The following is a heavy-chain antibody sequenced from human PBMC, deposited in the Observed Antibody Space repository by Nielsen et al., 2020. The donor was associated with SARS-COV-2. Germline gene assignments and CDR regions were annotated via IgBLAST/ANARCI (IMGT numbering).Heavy chain of an antibody. V-gene: IGHV1-2*06. J-gene: IGHJ6*03. CDR2: ISPNSGGT. CDR3: ARDPSIVVVPAAMSYYYYYMDV. D-gene: IGHD2-2*01. CDR1: GYTFTGYY. Sequence: ASVKVSCKASGYTFTGYYMHWVRQAPGQGLEWMGRISPNSGGTDYAQKFQGRVTMTRDTSISTAYMELSRLRSDDTAVYYCARDPSIVVVPAAMSYYYYYMDVWGKGTTVTVSS.